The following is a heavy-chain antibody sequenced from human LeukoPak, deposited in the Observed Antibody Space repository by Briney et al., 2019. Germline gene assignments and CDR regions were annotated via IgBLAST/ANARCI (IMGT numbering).Heavy chain of an antibody. CDR3: ARGMGVLVPAATWFDP. V-gene: IGHV4-39*07. D-gene: IGHD2-2*01. CDR2: IYYSGST. J-gene: IGHJ5*02. Sequence: KSSETLSLTCSVSGGSISSTSYYWGWIRQPPGKGLDWIGSIYYSGSTYYNPSLKSRVTISVDTSKNQFSLKLSSVTAADTAVYYCARGMGVLVPAATWFDPWGQGTLVTVSS. CDR1: GGSISSTSYY.